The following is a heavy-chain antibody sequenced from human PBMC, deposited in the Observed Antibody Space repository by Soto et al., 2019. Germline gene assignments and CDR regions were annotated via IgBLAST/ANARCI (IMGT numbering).Heavy chain of an antibody. J-gene: IGHJ6*02. Sequence: SETLSLTCTVSGGSFSSGDYYWSWVRQPPGKGLEWIGYIYYTGSTFNNPSLKSRVSISIDTSKTQFSLKLSSVTAADTAVYYCARIHFGDEPSYYYYGMDAWGQGTTVTVS. D-gene: IGHD4-17*01. CDR1: GGSFSSGDYY. CDR2: IYYTGST. CDR3: ARIHFGDEPSYYYYGMDA. V-gene: IGHV4-30-4*01.